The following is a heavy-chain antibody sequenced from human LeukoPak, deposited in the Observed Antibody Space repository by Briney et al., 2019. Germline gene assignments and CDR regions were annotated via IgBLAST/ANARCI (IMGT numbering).Heavy chain of an antibody. CDR1: GGSFSGYY. D-gene: IGHD3-10*01. V-gene: IGHV4-34*01. J-gene: IGHJ6*03. CDR3: ARHGYYYGSGSRYYYMDV. Sequence: SETLSLTCAVYGGSFSGYYWSWIRQPPGKGLEWIGEINHSGSTNYNPSLKSRVTISVDTSKNQFSLKLSSVTAADTAVYYCARHGYYYGSGSRYYYMDVWGKGTTVTVSS. CDR2: INHSGST.